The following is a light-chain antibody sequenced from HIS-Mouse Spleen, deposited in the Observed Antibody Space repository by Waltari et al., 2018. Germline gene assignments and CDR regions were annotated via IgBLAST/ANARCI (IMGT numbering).Light chain of an antibody. CDR2: SNN. CDR3: AAWDDSLNGVV. V-gene: IGLV1-44*01. CDR1: SSNIGSNT. J-gene: IGLJ2*01. Sequence: QSVLTQPPSASGTPGQRVTISCSGSSSNIGSNTVNWYQQLPGTAPKLLIYSNNRGPSGVPDLFSGSKSGTSASLSISGLQSEDEADYYCAAWDDSLNGVVFGGGTKLTVL.